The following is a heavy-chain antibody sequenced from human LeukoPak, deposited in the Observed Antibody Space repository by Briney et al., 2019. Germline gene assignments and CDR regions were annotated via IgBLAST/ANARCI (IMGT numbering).Heavy chain of an antibody. D-gene: IGHD2-8*02. V-gene: IGHV3-23*01. Sequence: GGSLRLSCAASGFTFSNYGMSWVRQAPGTGLEWVAGISGSGGNTYYADSVKGRFTISRDNSKNTLYLQMNNLRAADTAIYYCAKSRLIYCTGGGCYGMDVWGQGTTVSVSS. CDR1: GFTFSNYG. J-gene: IGHJ6*02. CDR2: ISGSGGNT. CDR3: AKSRLIYCTGGGCYGMDV.